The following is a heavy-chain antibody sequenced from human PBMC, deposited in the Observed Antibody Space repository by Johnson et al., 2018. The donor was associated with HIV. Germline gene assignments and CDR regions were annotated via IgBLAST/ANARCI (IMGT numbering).Heavy chain of an antibody. J-gene: IGHJ3*02. CDR1: GFTFSSYW. D-gene: IGHD6-13*01. Sequence: VQLVESGGDLIQPGGSLRLSCAASGFTFSSYWMSWVRQAPGKGLEWVSDISGSGGSTYYPGSVKGRFTISRENAKNSLYLQMNSLRAGDTAVYYCARDGAYSSSWYSAFDIWGQGTMVTVSS. CDR3: ARDGAYSSSWYSAFDI. CDR2: ISGSGGST. V-gene: IGHV3-23*04.